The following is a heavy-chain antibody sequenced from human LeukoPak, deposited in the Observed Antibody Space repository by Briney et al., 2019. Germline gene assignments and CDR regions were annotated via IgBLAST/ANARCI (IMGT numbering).Heavy chain of an antibody. D-gene: IGHD2-15*01. CDR2: IYYSGST. CDR1: GGSISSYY. CDR3: ARGDCSGGSCYVDWFDP. Sequence: SETLSLTCTVSGGSISSYYWSWIRQPPGKGLEWIGYIYYSGSTNYNPSLKSRVTISVDTSKNQFSLKLSSVTAADTAVYYCARGDCSGGSCYVDWFDPWGQGTLVTVPS. V-gene: IGHV4-59*01. J-gene: IGHJ5*02.